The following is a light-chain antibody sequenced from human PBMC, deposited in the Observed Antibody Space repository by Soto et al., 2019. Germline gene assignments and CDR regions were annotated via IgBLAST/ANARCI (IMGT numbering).Light chain of an antibody. CDR1: SSDIGGYNY. J-gene: IGLJ1*01. Sequence: QSALTQPPSASGSPGQSVTISCTGTSSDIGGYNYVSWYQQHPGKAPKLMIYEVSQRPSGVPDRFSGSKSGNTASLTVSGLRAEDEADYYCRSYAGSNNYVFGAGTKVTVL. CDR2: EVS. V-gene: IGLV2-8*01. CDR3: RSYAGSNNYV.